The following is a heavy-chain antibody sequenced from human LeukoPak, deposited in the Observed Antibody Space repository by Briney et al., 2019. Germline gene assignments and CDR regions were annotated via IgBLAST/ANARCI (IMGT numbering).Heavy chain of an antibody. D-gene: IGHD2-21*02. CDR2: IYPSDSDT. V-gene: IGHV5-51*01. CDR1: GYSFTTYW. CDR3: ARRDGPFDI. Sequence: GESLKISCKGSGYSFTTYWIGWVRQMPGKGLEWMGIIYPSDSDTRYNPSFQGQVTMSADRSTTTAYLQWSSLKASDTAIYYCARRDGPFDIWGQGTMVTVSS. J-gene: IGHJ3*02.